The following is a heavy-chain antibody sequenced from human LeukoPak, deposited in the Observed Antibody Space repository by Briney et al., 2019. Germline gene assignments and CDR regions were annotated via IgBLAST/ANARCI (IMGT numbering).Heavy chain of an antibody. Sequence: ASAKVSCKASGYTFTSYDINWVRQATGQGLEWMGWMNPNSGNTGYAQKFQGRVTMTRNTSISTAYMELSSLRSEDTAVYYCARGPGDDDAFDIWGQGTMVTVSS. CDR3: ARGPGDDDAFDI. CDR1: GYTFTSYD. J-gene: IGHJ3*02. D-gene: IGHD4-17*01. CDR2: MNPNSGNT. V-gene: IGHV1-8*01.